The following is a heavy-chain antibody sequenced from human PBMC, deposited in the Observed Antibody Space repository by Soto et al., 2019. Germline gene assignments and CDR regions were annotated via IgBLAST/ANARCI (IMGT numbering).Heavy chain of an antibody. Sequence: PGGSLRLSGAASGFTFSSYAMHWVRQAPGEGLAWVAVISYDGSIKYYADSVKGRFTISRGNSKNRLYLQMNSLRAEHTAVYYCARTPRGQWELPHFCFGMDVCGQGTTITVSS. V-gene: IGHV3-30-3*01. CDR3: ARTPRGQWELPHFCFGMDV. J-gene: IGHJ6*02. D-gene: IGHD1-26*01. CDR2: ISYDGSIK. CDR1: GFTFSSYA.